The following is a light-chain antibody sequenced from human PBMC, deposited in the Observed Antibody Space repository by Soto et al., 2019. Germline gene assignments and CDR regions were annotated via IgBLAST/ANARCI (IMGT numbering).Light chain of an antibody. CDR2: RNN. V-gene: IGLV1-47*01. J-gene: IGLJ1*01. Sequence: QSVLTQPPSASGTPGQRVTISCSGSSSNIGSNHVYWYQQLPGTAPKLLIYRNNQRPSGVPARFSGSKSGTSASLALSGLRSDDEADYYCAASDASLRGYVFGTGTKVTVL. CDR1: SSNIGSNH. CDR3: AASDASLRGYV.